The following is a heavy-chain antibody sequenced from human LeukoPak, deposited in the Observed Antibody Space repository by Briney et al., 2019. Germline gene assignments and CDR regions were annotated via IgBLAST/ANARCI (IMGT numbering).Heavy chain of an antibody. D-gene: IGHD1-26*01. J-gene: IGHJ5*02. CDR3: ARVVGATLQLVWFDP. Sequence: ASVKVSCKASGYTFTGYYMHWVRQAPGQGLEWMGWISAYNGNTNYAQKLQGRVTMTTDTSTSTAYMELRSLRSDDTAVYYCARVVGATLQLVWFDPWGQGTLVTVSS. V-gene: IGHV1-18*04. CDR1: GYTFTGYY. CDR2: ISAYNGNT.